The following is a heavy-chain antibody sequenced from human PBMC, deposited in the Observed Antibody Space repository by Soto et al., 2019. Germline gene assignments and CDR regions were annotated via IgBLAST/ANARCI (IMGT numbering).Heavy chain of an antibody. CDR2: INHSGST. CDR1: GGSFSGYY. V-gene: IGHV4-34*01. J-gene: IGHJ5*02. CDR3: ARGNNVLLWFGELLHWFDP. Sequence: PSETLSLTCAVYGGSFSGYYWSWIRQPPGKGLEWIGEINHSGSTNYNPSLKSRVTISVDTSKNQFSLKLSSVTAADTAVYYCARGNNVLLWFGELLHWFDPWGQGTLVTVSS. D-gene: IGHD3-10*01.